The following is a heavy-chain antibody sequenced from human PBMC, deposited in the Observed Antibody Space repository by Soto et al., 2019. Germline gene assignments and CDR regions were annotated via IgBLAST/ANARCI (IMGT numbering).Heavy chain of an antibody. CDR3: ARARWFGEFSYYYYGMDV. Sequence: SETLSLACAVYVGSFSGYYWIWVRQPPGKGLEWIGEINHSGSTNYNPSLKSRVTISVDTSKNQFSLKLSSVTAADTAVYYCARARWFGEFSYYYYGMDVWGQGTTVTVSS. CDR1: VGSFSGYY. CDR2: INHSGST. J-gene: IGHJ6*02. V-gene: IGHV4-34*01. D-gene: IGHD3-10*01.